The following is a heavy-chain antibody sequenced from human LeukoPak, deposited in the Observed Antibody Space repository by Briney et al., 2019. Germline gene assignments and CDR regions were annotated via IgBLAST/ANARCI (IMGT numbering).Heavy chain of an antibody. CDR2: IIPVFGTA. Sequence: SVKVSCKASGGTFSSYAISWVRQAPGQGLEWMGGIIPVFGTANYAQKFQGRVTITADESTSTAYMELSSLRSEDTAVYYCARDLEGGYSGYHYWGQGTLVTVSS. V-gene: IGHV1-69*13. D-gene: IGHD5-12*01. CDR3: ARDLEGGYSGYHY. J-gene: IGHJ4*02. CDR1: GGTFSSYA.